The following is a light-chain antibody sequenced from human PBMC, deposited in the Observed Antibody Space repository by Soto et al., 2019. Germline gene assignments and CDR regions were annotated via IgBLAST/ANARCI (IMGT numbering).Light chain of an antibody. CDR2: DIS. J-gene: IGLJ2*01. V-gene: IGLV2-11*01. Sequence: QSVLTQPRSVSGSPGQSVTISCTGTSSDVGAYKYVSWYQQHPDKAPKLLIYDISKRPSGVPDRFSGSKSGNTATLTISGLQAEDDADYNCCSHAGSYTVVFGGGTKLTVL. CDR1: SSDVGAYKY. CDR3: CSHAGSYTVV.